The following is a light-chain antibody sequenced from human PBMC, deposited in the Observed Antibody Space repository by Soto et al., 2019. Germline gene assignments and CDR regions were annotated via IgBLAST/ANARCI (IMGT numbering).Light chain of an antibody. J-gene: IGLJ3*02. V-gene: IGLV3-21*02. CDR3: QVWDSSDNHVV. CDR1: KLGSES. CDR2: DDS. Sequence: SYELTQPPSVSVAPGQTARITCGGSKLGSESVQWYRQKPGQAPVLVVYDDSDRPSGIPERFSGSNSGHTATLTINRVEAGDEADYYCQVWDSSDNHVVFGGGTKLTVL.